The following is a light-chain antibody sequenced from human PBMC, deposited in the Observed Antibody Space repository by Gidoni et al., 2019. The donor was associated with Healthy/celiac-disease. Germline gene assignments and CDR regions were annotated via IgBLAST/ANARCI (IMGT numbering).Light chain of an antibody. CDR2: DVR. V-gene: IGLV2-14*03. Sequence: QSALTQLASVSGSPGQSITISCTGTSSDVGGYNYVSWYQQHPGNAPKLMIYDVRNRPSGVSNRFSGSKSGNTASLTISGLQAEDEADYYCISYTSSSTWVFGGGTKLTVL. J-gene: IGLJ3*02. CDR3: ISYTSSSTWV. CDR1: SSDVGGYNY.